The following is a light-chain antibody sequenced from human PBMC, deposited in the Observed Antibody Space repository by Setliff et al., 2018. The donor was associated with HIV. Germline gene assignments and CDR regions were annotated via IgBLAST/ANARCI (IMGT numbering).Light chain of an antibody. Sequence: LTQPASVSGSPGQSITISCTGTRRDVGGFNYVSWYQHHPGEAPKLIIYEVSNRPSGVSDRFSGSKSDNTASLTISGLQAGDEADYYCSSYTTSTTLEGVFGTGTKVTVL. V-gene: IGLV2-14*01. CDR2: EVS. J-gene: IGLJ1*01. CDR1: RRDVGGFNY. CDR3: SSYTTSTTLEGV.